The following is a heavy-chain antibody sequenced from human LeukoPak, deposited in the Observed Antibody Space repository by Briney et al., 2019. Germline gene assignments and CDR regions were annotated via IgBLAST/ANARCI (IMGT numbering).Heavy chain of an antibody. D-gene: IGHD3-22*01. CDR2: INSDGSST. V-gene: IGHV3-74*01. Sequence: GGSLRLSCAASGFTFSSYWMHWVRQAPGKGLVWVSRINSDGSSTSYADSVKGRFTISRDNAKNSLYLQMNSLRAEDTALYYCAASSGYYSAFDYWGQGTLVTVSS. J-gene: IGHJ4*02. CDR1: GFTFSSYW. CDR3: AASSGYYSAFDY.